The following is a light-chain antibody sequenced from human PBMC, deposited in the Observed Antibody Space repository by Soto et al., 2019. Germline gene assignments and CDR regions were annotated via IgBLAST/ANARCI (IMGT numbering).Light chain of an antibody. V-gene: IGKV3-20*01. Sequence: EIVLTQSPGTLSLSPGERATLSCRASQSVSSTYLVWYQQKPGQAPRLLIYGASTRATGIPDRFSGSGSGTDFTLPISRLEPEDFAGYYCQQYGSSPRYTFGQGTKLEIK. CDR1: QSVSSTY. CDR3: QQYGSSPRYT. CDR2: GAS. J-gene: IGKJ2*01.